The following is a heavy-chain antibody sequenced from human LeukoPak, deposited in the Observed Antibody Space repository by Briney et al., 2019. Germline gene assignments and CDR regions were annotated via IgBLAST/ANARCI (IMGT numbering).Heavy chain of an antibody. J-gene: IGHJ4*02. CDR3: AKSFGPVIAAAGSGAD. CDR1: GFTFSSYA. V-gene: IGHV3-23*01. CDR2: ISGSGTST. D-gene: IGHD6-13*01. Sequence: GGSLRLSCAASGFTFSSYAMSWVRQAPGKGLEWVSIISGSGTSTDYADSVKGRFTISRDNSKKTLYLQMNSLRAEDTAVYYCAKSFGPVIAAAGSGADWGQGTLVTVSS.